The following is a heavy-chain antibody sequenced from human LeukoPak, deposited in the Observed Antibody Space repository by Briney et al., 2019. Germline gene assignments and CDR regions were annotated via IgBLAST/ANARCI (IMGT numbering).Heavy chain of an antibody. J-gene: IGHJ4*02. CDR2: INHSGST. CDR1: GGSFSGYY. D-gene: IGHD3-10*01. Sequence: SETLSLTCAVYGGSFSGYYWSWIRQPPGKGLEWMGEINHSGSTNYNASLKSRVTISVNTSKNQFSLKLSSVTAADTAVYYCARSITITMVRGRLTGSHYFDYWGQGTLVTVSS. CDR3: ARSITITMVRGRLTGSHYFDY. V-gene: IGHV4-34*01.